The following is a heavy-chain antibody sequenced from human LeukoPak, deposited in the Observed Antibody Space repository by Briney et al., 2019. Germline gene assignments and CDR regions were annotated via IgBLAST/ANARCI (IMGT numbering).Heavy chain of an antibody. Sequence: GGSLRLSCAASGFTFSSYAMSWVRQAPGKGLEWVSAISGSGGSTYYADSVKGRFTISRDNSKNTLYLQMNSLRAEDTAVYYCAKELRNRVTMVRGVPSPFDPWGQGTLVTVSS. CDR1: GFTFSSYA. V-gene: IGHV3-23*01. J-gene: IGHJ5*02. CDR3: AKELRNRVTMVRGVPSPFDP. D-gene: IGHD3-10*01. CDR2: ISGSGGST.